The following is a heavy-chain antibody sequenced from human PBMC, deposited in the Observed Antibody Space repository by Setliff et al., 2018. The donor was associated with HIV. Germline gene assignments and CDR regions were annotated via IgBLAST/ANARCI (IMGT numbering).Heavy chain of an antibody. J-gene: IGHJ4*02. CDR1: GFTFSRNW. D-gene: IGHD2-21*01. Sequence: GGSLRLSCAASGFTFSRNWMSWVRQAPGKGLECVANIKQDGSEKYYVDSVRGRFAISRDNDKNSLLLQMNSLRPEDTALYYCVRDLARVIAHWGQGTLVTVSS. CDR3: VRDLARVIAH. V-gene: IGHV3-7*01. CDR2: IKQDGSEK.